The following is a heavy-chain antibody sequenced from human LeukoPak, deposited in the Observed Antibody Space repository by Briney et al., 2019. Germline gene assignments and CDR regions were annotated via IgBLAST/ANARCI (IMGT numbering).Heavy chain of an antibody. D-gene: IGHD3-3*01. Sequence: GESLKISCKGSGYSFTSYWIGWVRQMPGKGLEWMGIIYPGDSDTRYSPSFQGQVTISADKSISTAYLQWSSLKASDTAMNYCARLRYYDFWSDPTLYYYYMDVWGKGTTVTVSS. CDR2: IYPGDSDT. CDR3: ARLRYYDFWSDPTLYYYYMDV. V-gene: IGHV5-51*01. J-gene: IGHJ6*03. CDR1: GYSFTSYW.